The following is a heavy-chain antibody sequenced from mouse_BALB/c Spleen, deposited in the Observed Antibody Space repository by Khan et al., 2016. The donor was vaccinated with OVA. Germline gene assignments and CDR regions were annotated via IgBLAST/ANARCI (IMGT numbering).Heavy chain of an antibody. Sequence: LQQSGSELVRPGASVKLSCKASGYTFTSYWMHWVKQRHGQGLEWIGNIYPGSGSTNYDEMFKSKGTLTVDTSSSTAYMHLSSLTSDDAAVYYCTRGGYYGKSLFAYWGQGTLVTVSA. CDR3: TRGGYYGKSLFAY. D-gene: IGHD2-1*01. CDR2: IYPGSGST. V-gene: IGHV1S22*01. J-gene: IGHJ3*01. CDR1: GYTFTSYW.